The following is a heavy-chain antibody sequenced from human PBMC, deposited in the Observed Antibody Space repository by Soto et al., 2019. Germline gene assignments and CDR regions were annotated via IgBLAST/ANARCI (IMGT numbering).Heavy chain of an antibody. V-gene: IGHV3-66*01. J-gene: IGHJ4*02. CDR2: ISSGGST. CDR1: GFSVSNLY. D-gene: IGHD3-3*01. Sequence: EVQLVESGGGLVQPGGSLRLSCAASGFSVSNLYMTWVRQAPGKGLEWVSVISSGGSTYYADSVKGRFTISRDNSKNTLYLEMKSLRAGDTAVYYCARDTLGGPYDLCHGGQGTLVTVSS. CDR3: ARDTLGGPYDLCH.